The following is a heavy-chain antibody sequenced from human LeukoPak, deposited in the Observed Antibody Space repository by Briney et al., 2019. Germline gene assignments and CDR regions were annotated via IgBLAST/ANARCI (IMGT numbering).Heavy chain of an antibody. CDR1: GFDFSSFS. CDR3: ARMHRYGRC. D-gene: IGHD5-18*01. J-gene: IGHJ4*02. V-gene: IGHV3-7*01. CDR2: LKEDRTEE. Sequence: PGGFLRLSCAASGFDFSSFSMSWVRQAPGKGLEWVANLKEDRTEEEYLDSVKGRFTIFRDNAKNSLDLQMNSLRAEDTAVYYCARMHRYGRCWGQGIRVTVSS.